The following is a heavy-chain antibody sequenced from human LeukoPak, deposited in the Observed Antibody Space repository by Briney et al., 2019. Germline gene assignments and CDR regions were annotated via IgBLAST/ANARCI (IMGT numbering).Heavy chain of an antibody. V-gene: IGHV1-2*02. CDR1: GYTFTGYY. CDR3: ARDLEVYYYDSSGYYP. Sequence: ASVKVSCKASGYTFTGYYMHWARQAPGQGLEWMGWINPNSGGTNYAQKFQGRVTMTRDTSISTAYMELSRLRSDDTAVYYCARDLEVYYYDSSGYYPWGQGTLVTVSS. CDR2: INPNSGGT. D-gene: IGHD3-22*01. J-gene: IGHJ5*02.